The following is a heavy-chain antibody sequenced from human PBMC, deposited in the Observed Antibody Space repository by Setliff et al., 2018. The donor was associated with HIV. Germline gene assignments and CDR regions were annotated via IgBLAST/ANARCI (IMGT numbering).Heavy chain of an antibody. Sequence: LRLSCAASGFTFSRYWMIWVRQAPGKGLEWVANIDLYGSEKNYVDSVKGRFTISRDNAKNSMDLQMNSLRAEDTAIYYCARKLRPGHGVDVWGQGTTVTVSS. D-gene: IGHD3-10*01. CDR1: GFTFSRYW. CDR3: ARKLRPGHGVDV. V-gene: IGHV3-7*01. J-gene: IGHJ6*02. CDR2: IDLYGSEK.